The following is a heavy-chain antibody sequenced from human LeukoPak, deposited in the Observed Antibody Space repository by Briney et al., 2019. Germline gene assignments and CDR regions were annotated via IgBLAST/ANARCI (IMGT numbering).Heavy chain of an antibody. V-gene: IGHV3-11*06. CDR1: GFTFSDYY. CDR2: ISGSSSYT. CDR3: ARVDDSSGYYYSY. D-gene: IGHD3-22*01. Sequence: KTGGSLRLSCAASGFTFSDYYMSWIRQAPGKGLEWVSYISGSSSYTNYADSVKGRFTISRDNAKNSLYLQMNSLRAEDTAVYYCARVDDSSGYYYSYWGQGTLVTVSS. J-gene: IGHJ4*02.